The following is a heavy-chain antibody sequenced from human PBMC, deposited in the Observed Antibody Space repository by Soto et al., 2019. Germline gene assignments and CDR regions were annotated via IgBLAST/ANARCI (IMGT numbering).Heavy chain of an antibody. D-gene: IGHD3-22*01. CDR1: GFTFSTYA. J-gene: IGHJ2*01. Sequence: QLVESGGGVVQPGRSLRLSCTASGFTFSTYAMQWVRQAPGKGLEWVAVVSSEGGIQFYADSVKGRFTISRDNSKNSLYLQMTSLTTEDAAIYYCARENYYGGHVIGSLDLWGRGTLVSFSS. CDR2: VSSEGGIQ. CDR3: ARENYYGGHVIGSLDL. V-gene: IGHV3-30-3*01.